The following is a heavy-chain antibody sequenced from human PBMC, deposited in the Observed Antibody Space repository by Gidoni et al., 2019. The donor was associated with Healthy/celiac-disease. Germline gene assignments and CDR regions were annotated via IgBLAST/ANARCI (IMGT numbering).Heavy chain of an antibody. CDR2: INAGNGNT. Sequence: QVQLVQSGAQLKKPGASVKVSCKASGYTFTSYAMHWVRQAPGQRLEWMGWINAGNGNTKYSQKFQGRVTITSDTSASTAYMELSSLRSEDTAVYYCARVYRLGSGWYYFDYWGQGTLVTVSS. V-gene: IGHV1-3*01. CDR1: GYTFTSYA. J-gene: IGHJ4*02. D-gene: IGHD6-19*01. CDR3: ARVYRLGSGWYYFDY.